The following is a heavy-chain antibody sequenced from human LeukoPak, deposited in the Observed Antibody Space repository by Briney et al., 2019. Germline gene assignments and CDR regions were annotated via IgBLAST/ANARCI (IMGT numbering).Heavy chain of an antibody. Sequence: SETLSLTCAVYGGSFSDYRWSWIRQPPGKGLEWIGEINHSGSTNYNPSLKSRVTVSVDTSKKQFSLKLTSVTAADTAVYYCARSSPLLWFGELSEAQTLFDYWGQGTLVTVSS. V-gene: IGHV4-34*01. CDR3: ARSSPLLWFGELSEAQTLFDY. CDR1: GGSFSDYR. J-gene: IGHJ4*02. D-gene: IGHD3-10*01. CDR2: INHSGST.